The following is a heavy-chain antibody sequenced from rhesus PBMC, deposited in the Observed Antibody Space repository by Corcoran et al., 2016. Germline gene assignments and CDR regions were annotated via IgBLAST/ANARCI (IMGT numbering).Heavy chain of an antibody. D-gene: IGHD5-42*01. CDR2: STYSGST. V-gene: IGHV4-122*02. J-gene: IGHJ4*01. Sequence: QVQLQESGPGLVKPSETLSLTCAVSGGSISSGYYYWSCIRPPPWKGLEWIGYSTYSGSTSYNPSHKSRVTIARDTSKNQFSLKLSSVTAADTAVYYCAREPRDTHPVFDYWGQGVLVTVSS. CDR3: AREPRDTHPVFDY. CDR1: GGSISSGYYY.